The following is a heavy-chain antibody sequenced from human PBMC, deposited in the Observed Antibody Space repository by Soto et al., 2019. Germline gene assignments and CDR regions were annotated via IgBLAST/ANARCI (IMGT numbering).Heavy chain of an antibody. J-gene: IGHJ4*02. V-gene: IGHV3-48*01. D-gene: IGHD3-10*01. Sequence: EVQLVESGGGLVQPGGSLRLSCAASGFTFSSYSMNWVRQAPGKGLEWVSYISSSSSTIYYADSVKGRFTISRDNAKKSLYLQRIRLRAEDTAVYYCARANYYGSPGDFDYWGQGTLVTVSS. CDR1: GFTFSSYS. CDR3: ARANYYGSPGDFDY. CDR2: ISSSSSTI.